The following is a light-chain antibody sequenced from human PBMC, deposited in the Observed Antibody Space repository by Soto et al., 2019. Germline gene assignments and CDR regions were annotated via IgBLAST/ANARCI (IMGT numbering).Light chain of an antibody. CDR2: GAS. V-gene: IGKV3-15*01. J-gene: IGKJ4*01. CDR3: QQYNNWPPLT. Sequence: EIVMTQSPATLSVSRGERATLSCRASQSVSSNLACYQQKPGQAPRLLIYGASTRATGIPARFSGSGSGTEFTLTISSLQSEDFAVYYCQQYNNWPPLTFGGGTKVEIK. CDR1: QSVSSN.